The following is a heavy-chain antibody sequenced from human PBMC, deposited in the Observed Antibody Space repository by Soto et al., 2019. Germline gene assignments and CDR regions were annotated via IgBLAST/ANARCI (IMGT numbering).Heavy chain of an antibody. Sequence: QVQLVESGGGVVKPGRSLRLSCAASGFTFSSYGMNWVRQAPGKGLEWVAVISYDGSNKYYADSVKGRFTISRDNSKKTLDLEMNSLRAEDTAVYYCAKATDGVWYYFCYLGQGTLVTVSS. V-gene: IGHV3-30*18. CDR1: GFTFSSYG. CDR3: AKATDGVWYYFCY. J-gene: IGHJ4*02. CDR2: ISYDGSNK. D-gene: IGHD2-8*01.